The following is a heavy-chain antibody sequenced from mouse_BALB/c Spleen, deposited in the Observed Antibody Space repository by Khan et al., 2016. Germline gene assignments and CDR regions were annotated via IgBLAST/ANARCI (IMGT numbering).Heavy chain of an antibody. J-gene: IGHJ3*01. V-gene: IGHV3-8*02. CDR1: GDSITSGH. Sequence: EVQLQESGPSLAKPSQTLSLTCSVTGDSITSGHWNWIRKFPGNKFDFMGYISHSGDSYYNPSLKSRISIPRDTSQNPYYLQLNSVTTEDTATYYCATWDYYGYAFAYWGQGTLVTVSA. D-gene: IGHD1-2*01. CDR2: ISHSGDS. CDR3: ATWDYYGYAFAY.